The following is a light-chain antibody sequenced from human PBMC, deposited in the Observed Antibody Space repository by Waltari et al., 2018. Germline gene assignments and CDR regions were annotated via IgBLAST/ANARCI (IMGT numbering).Light chain of an antibody. Sequence: SYELTQPPSVSVSPGQTASITCSGDKLGDKYACWYQQKPGQSPVLVIYQDSKRPSGIPERFPGSNSGNTATLTISGTQAMDEADYYCQAWDSSTRGVFGGGTKLTVL. V-gene: IGLV3-1*01. CDR2: QDS. CDR3: QAWDSSTRGV. J-gene: IGLJ3*02. CDR1: KLGDKY.